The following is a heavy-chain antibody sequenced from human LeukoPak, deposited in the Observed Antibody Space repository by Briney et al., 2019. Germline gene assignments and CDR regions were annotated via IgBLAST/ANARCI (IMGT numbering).Heavy chain of an antibody. D-gene: IGHD5-18*01. CDR2: INHSGST. Sequence: SETLSLTCAVYGGSFSGYYWSWIRQPPGKGLEWIGEINHSGSTNYNPSLKSRVTISVDTSKNQFSLKLSSVTAADTAVYYCARGVQQLWSSPRFDYWGQGTLVTVSS. CDR1: GGSFSGYY. CDR3: ARGVQQLWSSPRFDY. J-gene: IGHJ4*02. V-gene: IGHV4-34*01.